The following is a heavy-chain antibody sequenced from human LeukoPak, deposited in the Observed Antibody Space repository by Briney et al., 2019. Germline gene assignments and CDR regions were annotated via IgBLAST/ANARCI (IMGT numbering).Heavy chain of an antibody. J-gene: IGHJ4*02. Sequence: SETLSLTCAVSGYSISSGYYWGWIRQPPGKGLEWIGSIYHSGSTYYNSSLKSRVTISVDTSKNQFSLKLGSVTAADTAIYYCARHFRDVYDLGYWGQGTLVTVSS. V-gene: IGHV4-38-2*01. CDR3: ARHFRDVYDLGY. CDR1: GYSISSGYY. D-gene: IGHD5/OR15-5a*01. CDR2: IYHSGST.